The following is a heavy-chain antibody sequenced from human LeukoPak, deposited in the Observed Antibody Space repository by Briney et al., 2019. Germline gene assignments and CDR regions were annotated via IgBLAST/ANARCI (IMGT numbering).Heavy chain of an antibody. D-gene: IGHD3-10*01. CDR2: INNDGSTT. J-gene: IGHJ4*02. CDR1: GFPFANTW. Sequence: GGSLRPSCAASGFPFANTWMHWVRQAPGKGLVWVSLINNDGSTTNYADSVKGRFTISRDNAKNTVYLQMNSLRAEDTAVYYCAIGGTYGSGSWGQGTLVTVSS. CDR3: AIGGTYGSGS. V-gene: IGHV3-74*01.